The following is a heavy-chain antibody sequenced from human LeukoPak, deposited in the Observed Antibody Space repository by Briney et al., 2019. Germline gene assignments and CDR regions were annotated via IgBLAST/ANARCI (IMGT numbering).Heavy chain of an antibody. CDR2: IIPILGIA. CDR3: ARDVSARSGAYGMDV. CDR1: GGTFSSYA. D-gene: IGHD6-6*01. Sequence: SVKVSCKASGGTFSSYAISWVRQAPGQGLEWMGRIIPILGIANYAQKFQGRVTITADKSTSTAYMELSSLRSEDTAVYYCARDVSARSGAYGMDVWGQGTTVTVSS. V-gene: IGHV1-69*04. J-gene: IGHJ6*02.